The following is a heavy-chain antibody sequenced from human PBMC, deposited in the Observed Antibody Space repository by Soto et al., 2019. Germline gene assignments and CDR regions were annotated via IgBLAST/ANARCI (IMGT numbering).Heavy chain of an antibody. J-gene: IGHJ3*01. V-gene: IGHV3-74*01. Sequence: EVQLLESGGGLVQPGESLRLSCAASGFTFSYYWMHWVRQAPGMGLVWVSRIHSDGSSTTYADSVKGRFTISRDNARNTLYRQMNSRRAEDTAVFYFARGDRGAFDLWGQGTVVTVSS. D-gene: IGHD3-10*01. CDR1: GFTFSYYW. CDR3: ARGDRGAFDL. CDR2: IHSDGSST.